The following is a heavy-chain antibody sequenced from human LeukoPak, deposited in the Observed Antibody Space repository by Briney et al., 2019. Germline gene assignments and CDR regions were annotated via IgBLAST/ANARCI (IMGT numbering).Heavy chain of an antibody. D-gene: IGHD2-2*01. CDR2: INPSTGGT. CDR1: GYTFTAYY. J-gene: IGHJ4*02. Sequence: ASVKVSCKASGYTFTAYYLHWVRRAPGQGLEWMGWINPSTGGTNYAQKFQGRVTMTRDTSINTAYMELSSLRSDDTAVYYCARDRSAIVDYWGQGTLVTVSS. CDR3: ARDRSAIVDY. V-gene: IGHV1-2*02.